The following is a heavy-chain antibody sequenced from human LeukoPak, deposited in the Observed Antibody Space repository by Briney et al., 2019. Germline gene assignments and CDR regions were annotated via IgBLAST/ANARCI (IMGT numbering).Heavy chain of an antibody. V-gene: IGHV1-46*01. J-gene: IGHJ6*03. CDR3: ARVVGLTGYSSTWYSGYYYYMDV. CDR2: ISPNNGDT. Sequence: ASVKVSCKASGYTFVSYLIHWVREAPGQGLEWMGIISPNNGDTQYAPKFRGRVTMTRDMSTSTAYMELSSLRSEDTAVYYCARVVGLTGYSSTWYSGYYYYMDVWGKGTTVTVSS. CDR1: GYTFVSYL. D-gene: IGHD6-13*01.